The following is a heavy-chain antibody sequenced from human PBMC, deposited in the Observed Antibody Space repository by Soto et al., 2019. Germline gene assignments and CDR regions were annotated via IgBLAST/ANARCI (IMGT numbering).Heavy chain of an antibody. J-gene: IGHJ4*02. D-gene: IGHD3-10*01. CDR1: AFTFSSYG. Sequence: GGSLRLSCAASAFTFSSYGMSWVRQATGKGLEWVSAISGGGDNTYYADSVKGRFTISRDNSKNTLYLQMNSLTAEDTAVYYCAKTLNYYGSGSPDYWGQGTLVTVSS. V-gene: IGHV3-23*01. CDR3: AKTLNYYGSGSPDY. CDR2: ISGGGDNT.